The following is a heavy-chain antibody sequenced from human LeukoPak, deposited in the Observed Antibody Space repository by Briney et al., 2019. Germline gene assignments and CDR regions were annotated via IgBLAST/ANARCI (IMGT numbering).Heavy chain of an antibody. D-gene: IGHD3-10*01. J-gene: IGHJ4*02. CDR2: INNGAGDT. CDR3: ARSGLATCHY. V-gene: IGHV3-23*01. Sequence: GGSLRLSCQASGFIFTDYAMSWLRQAPGKGLEWVSSINNGAGDTFFADSVKGRFTISRDDSRGMVYLQMNSLTAEDTAVYYCARSGLATCHYWGQGTLVTVSS. CDR1: GFIFTDYA.